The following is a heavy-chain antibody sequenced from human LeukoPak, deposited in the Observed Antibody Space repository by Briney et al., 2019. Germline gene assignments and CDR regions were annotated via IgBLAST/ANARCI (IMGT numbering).Heavy chain of an antibody. Sequence: GGSLRLSCAASGFTFSSYAMSWVRQAPGKGLEWVSAISGSGGSTYYADSVKGRFTISRDNSKNTLYLQMNSLRAEDTAVYYCVKDFGRNLGGPGYWGRGTLVTVSS. J-gene: IGHJ4*02. D-gene: IGHD3-10*01. CDR1: GFTFSSYA. V-gene: IGHV3-23*01. CDR2: ISGSGGST. CDR3: VKDFGRNLGGPGY.